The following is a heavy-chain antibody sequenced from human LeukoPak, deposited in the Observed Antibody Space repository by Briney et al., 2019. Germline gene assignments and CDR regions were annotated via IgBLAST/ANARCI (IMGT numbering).Heavy chain of an antibody. V-gene: IGHV3-30*18. Sequence: GRSLRLSCAASGFTFSSYGMHSVRQAPGKGLEWVAVISYDGSNKYYADSVKGRFTISRDNSKNTLYLQMNSLRAEDTAVYYCAKESPSVAFDIWGQGTMVTVSS. J-gene: IGHJ3*02. CDR2: ISYDGSNK. CDR3: AKESPSVAFDI. CDR1: GFTFSSYG.